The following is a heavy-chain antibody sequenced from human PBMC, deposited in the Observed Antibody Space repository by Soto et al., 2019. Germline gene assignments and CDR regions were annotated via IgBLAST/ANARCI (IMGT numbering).Heavy chain of an antibody. Sequence: GAPGKVSCRASGSTSPSFYFNWVRTATGQGLGGMGGRNPNSGNTGYAQKYQGRVNMTRNKSLTTAYMELSSLRSEDTAVYYCASFYASGWYNWFD. CDR3: ASFYASGWYNWFD. J-gene: IGHJ5*02. V-gene: IGHV1-8*01. CDR2: RNPNSGNT. CDR1: GSTSPSFY. D-gene: IGHD6-19*01.